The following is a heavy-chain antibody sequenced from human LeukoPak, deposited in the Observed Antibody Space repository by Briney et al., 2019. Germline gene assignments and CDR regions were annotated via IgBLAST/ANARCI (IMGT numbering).Heavy chain of an antibody. V-gene: IGHV1-2*02. D-gene: IGHD5-24*01. CDR3: ARSLGSDGYNLNY. J-gene: IGHJ4*02. CDR1: GYTFTGYY. Sequence: VASVKVSCKASGYTFTGYYMHWVRQAPGQGLEWMGWINPNSGGTNYAQKFQGRVTMTRDTSISTAYMDLSRLTSDDTAVFYCARSLGSDGYNLNYWGQGTLVFVSS. CDR2: INPNSGGT.